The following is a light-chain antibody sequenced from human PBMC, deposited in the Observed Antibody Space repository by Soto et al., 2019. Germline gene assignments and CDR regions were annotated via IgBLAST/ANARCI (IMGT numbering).Light chain of an antibody. V-gene: IGKV1-5*01. CDR2: DAS. J-gene: IGKJ2*01. CDR3: HTYNSYSLHT. CDR1: QSVSRR. Sequence: DIQITHSRSTLSASVGDGITITCRASQSVSRRLAWFQQKPGKAPKLLIYDASSLESGVPSRFSGRGSGTEFTLTISSLQPDDCATYYCHTYNSYSLHTFGQGTKVDI.